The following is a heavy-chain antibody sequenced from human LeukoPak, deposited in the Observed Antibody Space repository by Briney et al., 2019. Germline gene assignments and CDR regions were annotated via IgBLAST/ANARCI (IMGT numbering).Heavy chain of an antibody. CDR3: ARHRGSVFKGYMDV. CDR2: IYSDGVNK. Sequence: GGSLRLSCAASGFTLGNHGMHWVRQAPGKGLEWVAIIYSDGVNKYCADSMKGRFTISRDTSKDTLFLEMESLRTEDTAVYYCARHRGSVFKGYMDVWGKGTTVTVSS. D-gene: IGHD2-8*01. CDR1: GFTLGNHG. V-gene: IGHV3-33*01. J-gene: IGHJ6*03.